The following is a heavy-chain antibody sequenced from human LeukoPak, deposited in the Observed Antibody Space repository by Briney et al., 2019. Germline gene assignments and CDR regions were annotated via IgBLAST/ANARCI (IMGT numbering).Heavy chain of an antibody. V-gene: IGHV4-31*11. CDR1: GGSIGSGGYY. CDR2: IYSSGST. Sequence: SETLSLTCAVSGGSIGSGGYYWSWIRHQPGKGLEWIGYIYSSGSTDYNPSLKSRLAISVDTPKNQFSLKVTSVTAADTAVYYCARGRSAAGNFDYWGREPWSPSPQ. D-gene: IGHD6-13*01. J-gene: IGHJ4*02. CDR3: ARGRSAAGNFDY.